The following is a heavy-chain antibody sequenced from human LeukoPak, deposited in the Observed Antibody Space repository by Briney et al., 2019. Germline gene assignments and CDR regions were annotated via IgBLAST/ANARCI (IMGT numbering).Heavy chain of an antibody. CDR3: ARTVEMATIGDY. D-gene: IGHD5-12*01. CDR1: GYTFTSYG. V-gene: IGHV1-18*01. J-gene: IGHJ4*02. CDR2: ISAYNGNT. Sequence: ASVKVSCKASGYTFTSYGISWVRQAPGQGLEWMGWISAYNGNTNYAQKLQGRVTMTTDTSTSTAYMELRSLRSDDTAVYYCARTVEMATIGDYWGQGALVTVSS.